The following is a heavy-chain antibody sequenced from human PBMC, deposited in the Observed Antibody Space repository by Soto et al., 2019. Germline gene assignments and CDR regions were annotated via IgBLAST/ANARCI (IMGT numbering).Heavy chain of an antibody. V-gene: IGHV1-3*01. CDR3: ARGIATGQLDP. Sequence: ASVKVSCKASGYTFTRYTMNWGRQAPGQRLEWMGWINPDNGNTKSSQKFQDRVIITRDTSASTAYMDLSSLRSEDTAVYYCARGIATGQLDPWGQGTLVPVSS. D-gene: IGHD2-15*01. CDR2: INPDNGNT. J-gene: IGHJ5*02. CDR1: GYTFTRYT.